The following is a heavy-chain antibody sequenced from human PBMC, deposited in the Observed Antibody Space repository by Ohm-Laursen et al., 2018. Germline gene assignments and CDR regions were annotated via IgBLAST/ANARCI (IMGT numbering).Heavy chain of an antibody. CDR2: ISYTGYT. CDR1: GGSFTSHY. CDR3: ARGSNEYGGLYFPH. J-gene: IGHJ1*01. Sequence: TLSLTCTVSGGSFTSHYWSWIRQPPGKGLEWIGHISYTGYTSYKSSLKSRVTISLDTSRKHFSLRLTSLAAADTAVYYCARGSNEYGGLYFPHWGQGTLVTVSS. V-gene: IGHV4-59*11. D-gene: IGHD4-23*01.